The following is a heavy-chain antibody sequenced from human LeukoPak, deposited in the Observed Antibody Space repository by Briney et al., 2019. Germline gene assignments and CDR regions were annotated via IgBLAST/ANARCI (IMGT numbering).Heavy chain of an antibody. CDR2: IRGGGGSA. CDR3: AKRPRDSSGYYLGAFDM. J-gene: IGHJ3*02. CDR1: GFTFSAYA. V-gene: IGHV3-23*01. D-gene: IGHD3-22*01. Sequence: GGSLRLSCTASGFTFSAYAMMRVRQAPGKGPEWVSAIRGGGGSAFYADSVKGRFTISRDNSKYTLFLQMNSLRAEDMAVYYCAKRPRDSSGYYLGAFDMWGQGTMVTVAS.